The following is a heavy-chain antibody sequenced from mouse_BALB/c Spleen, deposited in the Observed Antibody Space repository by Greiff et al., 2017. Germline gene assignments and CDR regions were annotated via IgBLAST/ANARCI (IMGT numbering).Heavy chain of an antibody. V-gene: IGHV1-7*01. CDR2: INPSTGYT. Sequence: QVQLKESGAELVKPGASVKLSCKASGYTFTSYWMHWVKQRPGQGLEWIGYINPSTGYTEYNQKFKDKATLTADKSSSTAYMQLSSLTSEDSAVYYCARGRRDYWGQGTTLTVSS. J-gene: IGHJ2*01. CDR1: GYTFTSYW. CDR3: ARGRRDY.